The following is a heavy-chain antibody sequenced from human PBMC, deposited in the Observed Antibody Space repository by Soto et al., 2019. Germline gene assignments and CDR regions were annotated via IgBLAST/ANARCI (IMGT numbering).Heavy chain of an antibody. CDR2: IIPISGTA. Sequence: SVKVSCKASGGTFSRYAISWVRQAPGQGLEWMGGIIPISGTANYAQKFQGRVTITAAEESTSTAYMEVSSLRSEDTAVYYCASDYWSGSTSYYYYGMDVWGQGTTVTVSS. J-gene: IGHJ6*02. D-gene: IGHD3-3*01. CDR1: GGTFSRYA. V-gene: IGHV1-69*13. CDR3: ASDYWSGSTSYYYYGMDV.